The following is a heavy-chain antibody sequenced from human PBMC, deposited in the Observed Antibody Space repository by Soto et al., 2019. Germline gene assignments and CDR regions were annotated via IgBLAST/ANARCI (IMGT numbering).Heavy chain of an antibody. J-gene: IGHJ6*03. CDR2: IKQDGSEK. CDR1: GFTFSSYW. CDR3: ARGEDSSSWYYYYYYYYMDV. V-gene: IGHV3-7*01. Sequence: GGSLRLSCAASGFTFSSYWMSWVRQAPGKGLEWVANIKQDGSEKYYVDSVKGRFTISRDNAKNSLYLQMNSLRAEDTAVYYCARGEDSSSWYYYYYYYYMDVWGKGTTVTVS. D-gene: IGHD6-13*01.